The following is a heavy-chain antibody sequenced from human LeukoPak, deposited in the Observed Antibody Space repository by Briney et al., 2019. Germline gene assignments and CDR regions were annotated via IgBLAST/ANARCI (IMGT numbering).Heavy chain of an antibody. J-gene: IGHJ4*02. CDR1: GYTFTSYD. CDR2: MNPNSGST. Sequence: ASVKVSCKASGYTFTSYDINWVRQATGQGLEWMGWMNPNSGSTGYAQKFQGRVTMTRNTSISTAYMELSSLRSEDTAVYYCAREGGVDSSGYYPTIDYWGQGTLVTVSS. CDR3: AREGGVDSSGYYPTIDY. V-gene: IGHV1-8*01. D-gene: IGHD3-22*01.